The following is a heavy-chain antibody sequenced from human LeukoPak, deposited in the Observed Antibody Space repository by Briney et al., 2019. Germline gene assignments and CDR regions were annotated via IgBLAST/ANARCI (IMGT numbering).Heavy chain of an antibody. J-gene: IGHJ6*02. CDR2: IYPGESDT. D-gene: IGHD3-22*01. CDR1: GYSFTSYW. V-gene: IGHV5-51*01. CDR3: ARRRYYDSSGSYGMDV. Sequence: GESLKISCKGSGYSFTSYWIGWVRQVPGKGLEWMGIIYPGESDTRYSPSFQGQVTISADKSISTAYLQWSSLKASDTAMYYCARRRYYDSSGSYGMDVWGQGTTVTVSS.